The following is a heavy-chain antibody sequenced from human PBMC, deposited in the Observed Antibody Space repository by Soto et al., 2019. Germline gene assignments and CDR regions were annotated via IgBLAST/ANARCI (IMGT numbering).Heavy chain of an antibody. J-gene: IGHJ4*02. CDR3: TRAAWFPYLSFY. CDR1: GFTFSRFE. CDR2: ISSSGSTA. Sequence: GGSLRLSCAAPGFTFSRFELHWVRQAPGKGLEWISHISSSGSTAYYASSVEGRFTISRDNANNSVYLQMDSLRAEDTALYYCTRAAWFPYLSFYWGQGALVTVSS. D-gene: IGHD3-10*01. V-gene: IGHV3-48*03.